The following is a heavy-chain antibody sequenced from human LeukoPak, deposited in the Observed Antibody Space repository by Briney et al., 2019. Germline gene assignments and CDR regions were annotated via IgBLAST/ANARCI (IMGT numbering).Heavy chain of an antibody. CDR3: AKDGNGDYDWD. Sequence: GGCLRLSCAASGFTFSSYGMHWVRQAPGKGLEWVAVISYDGSNKYYADSVKGRFTISRDNSKNTLYLQMNSLRAEDTAVYYCAKDGNGDYDWDWGQGTLVTVSS. CDR1: GFTFSSYG. CDR2: ISYDGSNK. D-gene: IGHD4-17*01. J-gene: IGHJ4*02. V-gene: IGHV3-30*18.